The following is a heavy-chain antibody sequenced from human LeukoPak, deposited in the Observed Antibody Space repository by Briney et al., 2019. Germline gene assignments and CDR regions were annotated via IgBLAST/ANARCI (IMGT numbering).Heavy chain of an antibody. CDR1: GFTVSSNY. CDR3: ARDLISGGMRAFDI. J-gene: IGHJ3*02. CDR2: IYSGGST. V-gene: IGHV3-53*01. D-gene: IGHD2-15*01. Sequence: RTGGSLRLSCAASGFTVSSNYMSWVRQAPGKGLEWVSVIYSGGSTYYADSVKGRFTTSRDNSKNTLYLQMNSLRAEDTAVYYCARDLISGGMRAFDIWGQGTMVTVSS.